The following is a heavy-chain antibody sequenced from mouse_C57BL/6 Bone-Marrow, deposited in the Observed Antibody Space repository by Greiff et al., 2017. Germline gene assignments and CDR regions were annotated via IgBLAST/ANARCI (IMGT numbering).Heavy chain of an antibody. D-gene: IGHD1-2*01. CDR2: ISSGSSTI. Sequence: DVMLVESGGGLVKPGGSLKLSCAASGFTFSDYGMHWVRQAPEKGLEWVAYISSGSSTIYYADTVKGRFTISRDNAKNTLFLQMTSLRSEDTAMYYCARPGYYGLDYWGQGTTLTVSS. V-gene: IGHV5-17*01. J-gene: IGHJ2*01. CDR1: GFTFSDYG. CDR3: ARPGYYGLDY.